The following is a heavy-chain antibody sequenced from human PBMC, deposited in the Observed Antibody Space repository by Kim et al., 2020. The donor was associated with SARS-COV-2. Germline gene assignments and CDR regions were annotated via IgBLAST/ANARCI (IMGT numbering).Heavy chain of an antibody. CDR3: ARALDLSDDYGMGV. Sequence: GGSLRLSCAASGFTFSSYAMHWVRQAPGKGLEWVSVIWYDGSNKYYADSVKGRFTISRDNSKNTLYLQMNSLRAEDTAVYYCARALDLSDDYGMGVWG. V-gene: IGHV3-33*01. D-gene: IGHD1-1*01. CDR1: GFTFSSYA. J-gene: IGHJ6*02. CDR2: IWYDGSNK.